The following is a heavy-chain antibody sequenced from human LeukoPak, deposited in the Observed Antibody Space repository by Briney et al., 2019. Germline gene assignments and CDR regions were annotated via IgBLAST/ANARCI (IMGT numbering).Heavy chain of an antibody. V-gene: IGHV3-64D*06. CDR3: VKLPYSDTSAYYVDY. J-gene: IGHJ4*02. CDR1: GFTFSTSA. Sequence: GGSLRLSCSASGFTFSTSAIHWVRQAPGKGLEYVSAISSNGGSTYYAGSVKGRFTISRDNSKNTLSLQMSSLRPEDTAVYSCVKLPYSDTSAYYVDYWGQGTLVTVSS. D-gene: IGHD3-22*01. CDR2: ISSNGGST.